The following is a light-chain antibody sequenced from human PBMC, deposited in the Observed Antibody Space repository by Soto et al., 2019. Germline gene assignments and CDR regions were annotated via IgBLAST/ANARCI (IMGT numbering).Light chain of an antibody. V-gene: IGKV3-15*01. Sequence: EIVMTQSPATLSVSPGERATLSCRASQSISSNLAWYQQKNGQTPRLLIYGASTRAAGIPARFSGSGSGTDFTLTISSLEPEDFAVYYCQQRSNWTLTFGGGTKVEIK. CDR1: QSISSN. J-gene: IGKJ4*01. CDR3: QQRSNWTLT. CDR2: GAS.